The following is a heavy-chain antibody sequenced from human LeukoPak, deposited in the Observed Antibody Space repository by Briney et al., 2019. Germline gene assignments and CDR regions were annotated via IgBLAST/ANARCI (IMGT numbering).Heavy chain of an antibody. J-gene: IGHJ5*02. CDR1: GFTFSSYA. CDR3: AKAKSSSWYGRNWFDP. Sequence: GGSLRLSCAASGFTFSSYAMSWVRQAPGKGLEWVSAISGSGGGTYYADSVKGRFTISRDNSKNTPYLQMNSLRAEDTAVYYCAKAKSSSWYGRNWFDPWGQGTLVTVSS. CDR2: ISGSGGGT. D-gene: IGHD6-13*01. V-gene: IGHV3-23*01.